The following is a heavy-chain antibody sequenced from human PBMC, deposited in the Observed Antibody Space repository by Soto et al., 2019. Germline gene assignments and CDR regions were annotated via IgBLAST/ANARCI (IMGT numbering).Heavy chain of an antibody. V-gene: IGHV2-5*02. Sequence: QITLKESGPTLVRPTQTLTLTCAFSGFSLSTSGVGVGWIRQPPGKALAWLAVIYWDDSKHYSPSLRIRLTITKDTAKNQVVLPMTRMDPMDACAYYWSLKGREDWPRDYWGQGTLVTVSS. J-gene: IGHJ4*02. CDR2: IYWDDSK. D-gene: IGHD3-9*01. CDR1: GFSLSTSGVG. CDR3: SLKGREDWPRDY.